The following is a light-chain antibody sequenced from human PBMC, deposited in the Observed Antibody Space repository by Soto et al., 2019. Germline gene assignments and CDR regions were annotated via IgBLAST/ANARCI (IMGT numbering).Light chain of an antibody. CDR3: AAWDDSLNVGYV. CDR1: SSNIGSNT. Sequence: QSLLTQPPSASGTPGQRVTISCSGSSSNIGSNTVNWYQQLPGTAPKLLIYSNNQRPSGVPDRFSGSKSGTSASLAISGLQSEDEADYYCAAWDDSLNVGYVFGTGTKVTVL. V-gene: IGLV1-44*01. J-gene: IGLJ1*01. CDR2: SNN.